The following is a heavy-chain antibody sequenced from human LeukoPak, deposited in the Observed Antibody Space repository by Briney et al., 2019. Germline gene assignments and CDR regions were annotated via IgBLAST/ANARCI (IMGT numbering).Heavy chain of an antibody. CDR2: IYTSGST. D-gene: IGHD2-2*01. J-gene: IGHJ6*03. V-gene: IGHV4-4*09. CDR1: GGSISSYY. Sequence: PSETLSLTCTVSGGSISSYYWSRIRQPPGKGLEWIGYIYTSGSTNYNPSLKSRVTISVDTSKNQFSLKLSSVTAADTAVYYCARHAYCSSTSCYQDMDVWGKGTTVTVSS. CDR3: ARHAYCSSTSCYQDMDV.